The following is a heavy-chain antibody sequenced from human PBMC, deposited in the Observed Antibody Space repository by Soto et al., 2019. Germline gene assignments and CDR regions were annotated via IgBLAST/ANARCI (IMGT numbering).Heavy chain of an antibody. D-gene: IGHD3-10*01. V-gene: IGHV3-11*06. J-gene: IGHJ6*02. CDR3: ARDRGGYGPPDV. CDR2: ISGSSGYT. Sequence: QVQLVVSGGGLVKPGGSLRLSCAASGFTFSDSYMSWIRQAPGKGLQWVAYISGSSGYTGYADSVKGRFTISRDNAKNSLYLQMNSLRAEDTAVYYCARDRGGYGPPDVWGQGTTVTVSS. CDR1: GFTFSDSY.